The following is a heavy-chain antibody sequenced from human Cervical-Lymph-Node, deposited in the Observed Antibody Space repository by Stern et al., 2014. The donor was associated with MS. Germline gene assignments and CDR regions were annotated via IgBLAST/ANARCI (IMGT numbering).Heavy chain of an antibody. V-gene: IGHV3-30*18. Sequence: VQLVESGGGVVQPGRSLRLSCADSGFTFSAYGMHWVRQAPGKGLGWVAVISADGTLKFYGDSVKGRFTISRDNSKNTLFLQMNSLRAEDTAVYYCAKGDNWRRLNPWGQGTLVTVSS. CDR3: AKGDNWRRLNP. D-gene: IGHD1-20*01. J-gene: IGHJ5*02. CDR2: ISADGTLK. CDR1: GFTFSAYG.